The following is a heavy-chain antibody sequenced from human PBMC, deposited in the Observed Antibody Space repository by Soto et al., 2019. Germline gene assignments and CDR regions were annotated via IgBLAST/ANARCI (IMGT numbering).Heavy chain of an antibody. CDR2: IYHSGST. J-gene: IGHJ6*02. D-gene: IGHD3-22*01. CDR1: GGSISSSNW. V-gene: IGHV4-4*02. Sequence: SETLSLTCAVSGGSISSSNWWSWVRQPPGKGLEWIGEIYHSGSTNYNPSLKSRVTISVDKSKNQFSLKLSSVTAADTAVYYCARRKYYYDSSGYYQPYYGMEVWGQGTTVTVSS. CDR3: ARRKYYYDSSGYYQPYYGMEV.